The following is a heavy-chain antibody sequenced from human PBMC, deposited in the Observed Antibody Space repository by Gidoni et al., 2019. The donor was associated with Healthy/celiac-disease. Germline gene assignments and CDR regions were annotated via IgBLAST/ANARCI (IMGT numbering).Heavy chain of an antibody. Sequence: QVQLVESGGGLVKPGGSLRPSCAASGSPFSYYYMSWIRQAPGKGLEWVSYISSSGSTIYYADSVKGRFTISRDNAKNSLYLQMNSLRAEDTAVYYCARDQAVWGAPEYFQHWGQGTLVTVSS. D-gene: IGHD3-16*01. CDR2: ISSSGSTI. V-gene: IGHV3-11*01. CDR3: ARDQAVWGAPEYFQH. J-gene: IGHJ1*01. CDR1: GSPFSYYY.